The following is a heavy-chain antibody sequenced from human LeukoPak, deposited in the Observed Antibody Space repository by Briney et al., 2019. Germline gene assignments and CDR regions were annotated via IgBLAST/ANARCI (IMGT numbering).Heavy chain of an antibody. CDR2: ISGNSNSI. J-gene: IGHJ4*02. CDR3: AKDLGSSSWYYFDY. Sequence: PGGSLRLSCAASGFTFNTYIMNWVRQAPGKGLEWVSYISGNSNSISYADSVKGRFTISRDNANNALYLQMSTLRDEDTAVYYRAKDLGSSSWYYFDYRGQGTQVTVSS. V-gene: IGHV3-48*02. CDR1: GFTFNTYI. D-gene: IGHD6-13*01.